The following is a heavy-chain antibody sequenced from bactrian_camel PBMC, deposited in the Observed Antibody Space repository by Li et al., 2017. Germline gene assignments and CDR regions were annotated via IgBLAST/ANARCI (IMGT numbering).Heavy chain of an antibody. J-gene: IGHJ4*01. CDR2: IKSDGTT. CDR1: GFDFDDFD. V-gene: IGHV3S63*01. Sequence: HVQLVESGGGSVQAGGSLRLSCTASGFDFDDFDMGWYRQGPGNECELVSSIKSDGTTSYADAVKGRFTISHDSAENTVYLQMNTLKPEDTAVYYWAADLGSYGGTCGGPYNYWGQGTQVTVS. D-gene: IGHD6*01. CDR3: AADLGSYGGTCGGPYNY.